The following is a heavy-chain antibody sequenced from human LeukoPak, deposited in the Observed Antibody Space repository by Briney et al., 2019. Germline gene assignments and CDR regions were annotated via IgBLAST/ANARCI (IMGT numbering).Heavy chain of an antibody. Sequence: PSETLSLTCTVSGGSISSGGYYWSWIRQPPGKGLEWIGYIYHSGSTYYNPSLKSRVTISVDRTKNQFSLKLSSVTAADTAVYYCTRDRSSGYDAFDIWGQGTMVTVSS. CDR3: TRDRSSGYDAFDI. V-gene: IGHV4-30-2*01. CDR2: IYHSGST. D-gene: IGHD3-22*01. CDR1: GGSISSGGYY. J-gene: IGHJ3*02.